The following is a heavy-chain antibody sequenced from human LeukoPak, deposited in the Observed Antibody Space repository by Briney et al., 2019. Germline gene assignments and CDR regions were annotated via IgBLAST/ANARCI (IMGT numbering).Heavy chain of an antibody. CDR2: INPNSGGT. V-gene: IGHV1-2*04. Sequence: ASVKVSCKASGYTFTGYYMHWVRQAPGQGLEWMGWINPNSGGTNYAQKFQGWVTMTRDTSISTAYMELSRLRSDDTAVYYCARALSPFDYYYGTDVWGKGTTVTVSS. D-gene: IGHD3-16*01. CDR1: GYTFTGYY. J-gene: IGHJ6*04. CDR3: ARALSPFDYYYGTDV.